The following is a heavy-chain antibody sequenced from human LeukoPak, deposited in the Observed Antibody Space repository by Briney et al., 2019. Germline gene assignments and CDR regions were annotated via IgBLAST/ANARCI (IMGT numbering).Heavy chain of an antibody. Sequence: PSETLSLTCTVSGGSISSYYWSWIRQPPGKGLEWIGYIYYSGSTNYNPSLKSRVTISVDTSKNQFSLKLSSVTAADTAVYYCARESFVTGPRYKSRDDAFDIWGQGTMVTVSS. CDR2: IYYSGST. CDR3: ARESFVTGPRYKSRDDAFDI. D-gene: IGHD1-14*01. J-gene: IGHJ3*02. V-gene: IGHV4-59*01. CDR1: GGSISSYY.